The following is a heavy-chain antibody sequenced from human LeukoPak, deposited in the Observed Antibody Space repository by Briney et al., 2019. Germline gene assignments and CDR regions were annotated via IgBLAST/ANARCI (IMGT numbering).Heavy chain of an antibody. CDR3: ARGQRKNRGSGTFDY. J-gene: IGHJ4*02. CDR1: GGSISSGDYY. V-gene: IGHV4-30-4*01. Sequence: PSETLSLTCTVSGGSISSGDYYWSWIRQPPGKGLEWIGEINHSGSTNYNPSLKSRVTISVDTSKNQFSLKLSSVTAADTAVYYCARGQRKNRGSGTFDYWGQGTLVTVSS. D-gene: IGHD3-10*01. CDR2: INHSGST.